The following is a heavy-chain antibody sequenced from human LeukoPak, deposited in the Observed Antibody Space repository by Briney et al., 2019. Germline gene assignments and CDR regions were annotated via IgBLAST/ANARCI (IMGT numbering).Heavy chain of an antibody. J-gene: IGHJ3*02. CDR2: IYPGDSDT. Sequence: TGESLKISCKGSGYSFTSYWIGWVRQMPGKGLECMGIIYPGDSDTRYSPSFQGQVTISADKSISTAYLQWSSLKASDTAMYYCATPYSSGWLPHDAFDIWGQGTMVTVSS. V-gene: IGHV5-51*01. CDR1: GYSFTSYW. D-gene: IGHD6-19*01. CDR3: ATPYSSGWLPHDAFDI.